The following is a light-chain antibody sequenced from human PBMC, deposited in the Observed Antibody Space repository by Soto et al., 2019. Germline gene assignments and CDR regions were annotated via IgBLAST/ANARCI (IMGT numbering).Light chain of an antibody. V-gene: IGKV1-5*03. Sequence: DIQMTQSPSTLSASVGDRVTITCRASQSVSIWLAWYQQKPGKAPKLLIYKASSLKSGVPSRFSGSGSGTEFNLTISSLQPDDFATYYCQQYNSYWTFGQGTKVEMK. CDR2: KAS. CDR1: QSVSIW. J-gene: IGKJ1*01. CDR3: QQYNSYWT.